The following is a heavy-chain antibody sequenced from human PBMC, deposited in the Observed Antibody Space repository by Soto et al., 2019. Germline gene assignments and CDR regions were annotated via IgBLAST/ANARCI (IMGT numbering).Heavy chain of an antibody. J-gene: IGHJ6*02. CDR2: INRGGSS. Sequence: QVQLQQWGAGLLKPSETLSLSCAVYGESFSGYYWNWIRQPPGKGLEWIGGINRGGSSNCNPSLKSRVTRSVDTSKNHFPLKWSSLTAADSAVYFCARLPANPQYGMDVWSQGTTVIVAS. V-gene: IGHV4-34*01. CDR1: GESFSGYY. CDR3: ARLPANPQYGMDV.